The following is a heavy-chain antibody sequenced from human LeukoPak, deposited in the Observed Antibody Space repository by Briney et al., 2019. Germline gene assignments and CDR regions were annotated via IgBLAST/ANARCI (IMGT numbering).Heavy chain of an antibody. CDR1: GGSISSSSYY. CDR2: IYYSGST. J-gene: IGHJ5*02. CDR3: ARGCSSTSCYVFSGFDP. V-gene: IGHV4-39*01. D-gene: IGHD2-2*01. Sequence: SETLSLTCTVSGGSISSSSYYWGWIRQPPGKGLEWTGSIYYSGSTYYNPSLKSRVTISVDTSKNQFSLKLSSVTAADTAVYYCARGCSSTSCYVFSGFDPWGQGTLVTVSS.